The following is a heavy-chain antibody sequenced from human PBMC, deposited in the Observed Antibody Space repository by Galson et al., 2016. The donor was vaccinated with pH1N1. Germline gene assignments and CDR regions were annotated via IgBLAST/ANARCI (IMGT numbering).Heavy chain of an antibody. CDR1: GDSINRNY. D-gene: IGHD2-21*02. J-gene: IGHJ4*02. V-gene: IGHV4-59*01. CDR3: ARGGGDLDS. CDR2: IYYSGTT. Sequence: ETLSLTCTVSGDSINRNYWSWIRQPPGKGLEWIGYIYYSGTTSYNPSLKSRITISVDSSQDQFSLKLASVTAADTAVYYCARGGGDLDSWGQGTLVTVSS.